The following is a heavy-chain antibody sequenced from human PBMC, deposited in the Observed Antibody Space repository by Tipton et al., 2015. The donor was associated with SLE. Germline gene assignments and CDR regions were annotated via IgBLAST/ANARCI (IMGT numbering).Heavy chain of an antibody. D-gene: IGHD3-22*01. CDR2: IYHTATT. CDR1: GDSISSSNYY. Sequence: TLSLTCTVSGDSISSSNYYWGWIRQPPGKGLEWIGAIYHTATTYYNPSLKSRVTMSVDTSKNQVFLTLNSVTAADTAVYYCARDSDFYGGSGRYFDYWGQGTLVTVSS. V-gene: IGHV4-39*07. J-gene: IGHJ4*02. CDR3: ARDSDFYGGSGRYFDY.